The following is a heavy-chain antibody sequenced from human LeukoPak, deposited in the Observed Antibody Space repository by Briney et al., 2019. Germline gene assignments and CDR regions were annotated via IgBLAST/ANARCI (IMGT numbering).Heavy chain of an antibody. Sequence: GGSLRLSCEASGFIFNTYDMNWVRQAPGKGLEWVSSISRADITFYADSVRGRFTVSRDNVKNSLFVEMNSLRVEDTAVYYCARDGYNYFDFWGQGTLVTVSS. CDR3: ARDGYNYFDF. V-gene: IGHV3-21*04. D-gene: IGHD1-1*01. CDR1: GFIFNTYD. CDR2: ISRADIT. J-gene: IGHJ4*02.